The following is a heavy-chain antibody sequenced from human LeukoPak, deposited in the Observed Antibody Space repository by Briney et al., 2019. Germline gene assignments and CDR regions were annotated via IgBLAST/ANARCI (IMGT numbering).Heavy chain of an antibody. J-gene: IGHJ4*02. V-gene: IGHV4-39*07. D-gene: IGHD1-26*01. CDR3: ASVKWDLSFDY. CDR2: IYYSGST. CDR1: GGSINNNDYY. Sequence: SQTLSLTCTVSGGSINNNDYYWGWVRQPPGKGLEWIGTIYYSGSTYYSPSLKSRVTISEDTSNNQFFLRLSSVTAADTAVYYCASVKWDLSFDYWGQGTLVSVSS.